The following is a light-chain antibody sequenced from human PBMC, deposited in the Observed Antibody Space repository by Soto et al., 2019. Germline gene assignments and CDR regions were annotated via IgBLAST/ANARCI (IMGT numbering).Light chain of an antibody. CDR1: QSISSW. CDR3: QQYENYWT. CDR2: DAS. J-gene: IGKJ1*01. Sequence: DIQMNPSPSTLSANAGDRVTITCRASQSISSWLAWYQHKPGKAPKLLIYDASNLDSGVPSRFSGSGSGTEFSLTISNLQPDDCATYYCQQYENYWTFGQGTKVDIK. V-gene: IGKV1-5*01.